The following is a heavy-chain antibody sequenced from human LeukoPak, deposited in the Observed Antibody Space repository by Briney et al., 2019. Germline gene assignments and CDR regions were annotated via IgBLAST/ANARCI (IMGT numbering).Heavy chain of an antibody. CDR3: ARDGDYNDFWSGFAFDY. CDR2: IIPILGIA. D-gene: IGHD3-3*01. V-gene: IGHV1-69*04. Sequence: SVKVSCKASGGTFSSYAISWVRQAPGQGLEWMGRIIPILGIANYAQMFQGRVTITADKSTSTAYMELSSLRSEDTAVYYCARDGDYNDFWSGFAFDYWGQGTLVTVSS. CDR1: GGTFSSYA. J-gene: IGHJ4*02.